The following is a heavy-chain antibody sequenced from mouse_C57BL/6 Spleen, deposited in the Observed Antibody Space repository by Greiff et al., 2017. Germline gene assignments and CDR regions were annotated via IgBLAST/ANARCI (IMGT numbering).Heavy chain of an antibody. D-gene: IGHD1-1*01. Sequence: QVQLKQSGPELVKPGASVKISCKASGYAFSSSWMNWVKQRPGKGLEWIGRIYPGDGDTNYNGKFKGKATLTADKSSSTAYMQLSSLTSEDSAVYFCARSWGYGSSYVGYFDVWGTGTTVTVSS. V-gene: IGHV1-82*01. J-gene: IGHJ1*03. CDR3: ARSWGYGSSYVGYFDV. CDR1: GYAFSSSW. CDR2: IYPGDGDT.